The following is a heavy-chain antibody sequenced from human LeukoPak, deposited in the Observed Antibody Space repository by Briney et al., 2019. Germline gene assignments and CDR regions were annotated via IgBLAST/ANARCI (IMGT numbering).Heavy chain of an antibody. V-gene: IGHV3-53*05. CDR3: AKDFSGYTSALNY. J-gene: IGHJ4*02. CDR2: IYSGGST. CDR1: GFTVSSNY. Sequence: GGSLRLSCAAPGFTVSSNYMSWVRQAPGKGLEWVSVIYSGGSTYYADSVKGRFTISRDNSKNTLYLQTNSLRAEDTAVYYCAKDFSGYTSALNYWGQGTLVTVSS. D-gene: IGHD6-25*01.